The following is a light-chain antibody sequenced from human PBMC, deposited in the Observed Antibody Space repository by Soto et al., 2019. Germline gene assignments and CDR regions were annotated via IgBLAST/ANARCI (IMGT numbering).Light chain of an antibody. CDR2: KAS. Sequence: DIQMTQSPSTLSASVGDRVTITCRASQSISTWLAWYQQKLGKAPKLLISKASSLETGVPSRFSGSGSGTEFTLTISSLQPDDLATYYCQDYDSFTFGQGTKVEIK. CDR3: QDYDSFT. J-gene: IGKJ1*01. V-gene: IGKV1-5*03. CDR1: QSISTW.